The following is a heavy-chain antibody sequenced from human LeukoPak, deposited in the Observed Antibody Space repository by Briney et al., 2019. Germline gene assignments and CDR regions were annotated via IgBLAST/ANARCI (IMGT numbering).Heavy chain of an antibody. CDR3: ARATYSSSWYVGEDWFDP. Sequence: SETLSLTCAVYGGSFSGYYWSWIRQPPGKGLEWIGEINHSGSTNYNPSLKSRVTISVDTSKNQFSLKLSSVTAADAAVYYCARATYSSSWYVGEDWFDPWGQGTLVTVSS. D-gene: IGHD6-13*01. CDR1: GGSFSGYY. V-gene: IGHV4-34*01. J-gene: IGHJ5*02. CDR2: INHSGST.